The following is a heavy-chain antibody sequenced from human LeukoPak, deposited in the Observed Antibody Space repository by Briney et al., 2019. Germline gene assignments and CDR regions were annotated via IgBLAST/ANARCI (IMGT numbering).Heavy chain of an antibody. CDR2: IYYSGST. V-gene: IGHV4-31*03. J-gene: IGHJ2*01. CDR3: ARDTYDSSGYSPLVGL. Sequence: SETLSLTCTVSGCSISSGGYYWSWIRQHPGKGLEWIGYIYYSGSTYYNPSPKSRVTISVDTSKNQFSLKLSSVTAADTAVYYCARDTYDSSGYSPLVGLWGRGTLVTVSS. D-gene: IGHD3-22*01. CDR1: GCSISSGGYY.